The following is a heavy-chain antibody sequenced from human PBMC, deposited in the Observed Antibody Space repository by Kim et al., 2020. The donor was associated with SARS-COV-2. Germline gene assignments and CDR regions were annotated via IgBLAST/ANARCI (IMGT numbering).Heavy chain of an antibody. V-gene: IGHV3-21*01. CDR1: GFTFSSYS. CDR2: ISSSSSYI. CDR3: ARDIVRGVDNWFDP. J-gene: IGHJ5*02. Sequence: GGSLRLSCAASGFTFSSYSMNWVRQAPGKGLEWVSSISSSSSYIYYADSVKGRFTISRDNAKNSLYLQMNSLRAEDTAVCYCARDIVRGVDNWFDPWGQGTLVTVSS. D-gene: IGHD3-10*01.